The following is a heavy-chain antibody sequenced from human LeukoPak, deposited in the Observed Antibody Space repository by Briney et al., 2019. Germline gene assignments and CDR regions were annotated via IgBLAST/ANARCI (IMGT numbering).Heavy chain of an antibody. J-gene: IGHJ3*02. V-gene: IGHV4-38-2*02. D-gene: IGHD2-15*01. CDR3: AREGYCSGGSCYNAFDI. Sequence: SETLSLTCAVSGYSISSGYYWGWIRQPPGKGLEWIGSIYHSGSTNYNPSLKSRVTISVDTSKNQFSLKLSSVTAADTAVYYCAREGYCSGGSCYNAFDIWGQGTMVTVSS. CDR1: GYSISSGYY. CDR2: IYHSGST.